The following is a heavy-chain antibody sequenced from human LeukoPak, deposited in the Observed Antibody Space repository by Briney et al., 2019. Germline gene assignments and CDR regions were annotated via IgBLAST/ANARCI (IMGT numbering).Heavy chain of an antibody. V-gene: IGHV1-2*02. CDR1: GYTFTGYY. J-gene: IGHJ4*02. CDR3: VRRARYSSSWYLLDY. Sequence: ASVKVSCKASGYTFTGYYMHWVRQAPGQGLEWMGWINPNSGGTNYAQKFQGRVTMTRDTSISTAYMELSRLRSDDTAVCYCVRRARYSSSWYLLDYWGQGTLVTVSS. D-gene: IGHD6-13*01. CDR2: INPNSGGT.